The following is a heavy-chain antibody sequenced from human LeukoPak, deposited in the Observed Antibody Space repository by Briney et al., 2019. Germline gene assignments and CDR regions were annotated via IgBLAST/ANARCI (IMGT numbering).Heavy chain of an antibody. CDR2: IIPIFGTA. CDR3: ARGIAALLDWFDP. D-gene: IGHD6-13*01. V-gene: IGHV1-69*05. CDR1: GGTFSSYA. J-gene: IGHJ5*02. Sequence: SVKVSCKAFGGTFSSYAISWVRQAPGQGLEWMGGIIPIFGTANYAQKFQGRVTITTDESTSTAYMELSSLRSEDTAVYYCARGIAALLDWFDPWGQGTLVTVSS.